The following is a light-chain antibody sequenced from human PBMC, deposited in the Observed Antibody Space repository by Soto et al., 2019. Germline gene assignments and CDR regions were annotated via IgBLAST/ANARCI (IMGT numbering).Light chain of an antibody. CDR2: GAS. V-gene: IGKV3-15*01. J-gene: IGKJ1*01. Sequence: IVVAKFPFPVSASPRERATPYCRARPSVVSNSAWYQHKPGQAPRLLIHGASTRATGFPDRFSGSGSGTDFTLTISSLQSEDLALYYCQQYNNWPRTYGQ. CDR3: QQYNNWPRT. CDR1: PSVVSN.